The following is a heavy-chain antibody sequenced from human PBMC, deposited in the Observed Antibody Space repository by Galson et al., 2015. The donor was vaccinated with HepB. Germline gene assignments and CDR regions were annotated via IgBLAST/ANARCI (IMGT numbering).Heavy chain of an antibody. J-gene: IGHJ4*02. CDR3: ARDKAESSSGWSNFDY. CDR1: GFTFSDYY. Sequence: SLRLSCAASGFTFSDYYMSWIRQAPGKGLEWVSYISSSGSTIYYADSVKGRFTISRDNAKNSLYLQMNSLRAEDTAVYYCARDKAESSSGWSNFDYWGQGTLVTVSS. D-gene: IGHD6-19*01. V-gene: IGHV3-11*01. CDR2: ISSSGSTI.